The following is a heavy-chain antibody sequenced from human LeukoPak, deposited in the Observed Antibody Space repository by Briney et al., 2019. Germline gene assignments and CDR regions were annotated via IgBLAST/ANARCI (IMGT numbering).Heavy chain of an antibody. CDR2: ISYDGSNK. CDR1: GFTFSSYG. J-gene: IGHJ4*02. Sequence: RTGGSLRLSCAASGFTFSSYGMHWVRQAPGKGLEWVAVISYDGSNKYYADSVKGRFTISRDKSKNTLYLQMNSLRAKDTAVYYCATNSGFDYWGQGTLVSVSS. V-gene: IGHV3-30*03. CDR3: ATNSGFDY. D-gene: IGHD1-26*01.